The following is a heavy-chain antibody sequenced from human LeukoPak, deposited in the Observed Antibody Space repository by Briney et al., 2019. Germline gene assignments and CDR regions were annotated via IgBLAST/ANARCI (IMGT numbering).Heavy chain of an antibody. CDR3: ARETTSYDFWSGYAERFDYYYYMDV. J-gene: IGHJ6*03. CDR2: IKQDGSEK. CDR1: GFTFSSYW. V-gene: IGHV3-7*01. D-gene: IGHD3-3*01. Sequence: GGSLRLSCAASGFTFSSYWMSWVRQAPGKGLEWVANIKQDGSEKYYVDSVKGRFTISRDNAKNSLYLQMNSLRAEDTAVYYCARETTSYDFWSGYAERFDYYYYMDVWGKGTTVTVSS.